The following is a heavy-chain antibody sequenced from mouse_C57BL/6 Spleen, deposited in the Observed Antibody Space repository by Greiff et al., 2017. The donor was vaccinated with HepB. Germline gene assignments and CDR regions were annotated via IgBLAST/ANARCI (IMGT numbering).Heavy chain of an antibody. V-gene: IGHV1-42*01. Sequence: EVQRVESGPELVKPGASVKISCKASGYSFTGYYMNWVKQSPEKSLEWIGEINPSTGGTTYNQKFKAKATLTVDKSSSTAYMQLKSLTSEDSAVYYCARPDYYGSAWFAYWGQGTLVTVSA. CDR3: ARPDYYGSAWFAY. J-gene: IGHJ3*01. CDR2: INPSTGGT. D-gene: IGHD1-1*01. CDR1: GYSFTGYY.